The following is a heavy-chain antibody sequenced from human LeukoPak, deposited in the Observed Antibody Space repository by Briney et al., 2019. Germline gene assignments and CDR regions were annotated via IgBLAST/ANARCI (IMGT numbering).Heavy chain of an antibody. CDR2: IHSGGST. Sequence: GGSLRLSCAASGFTVSSKYMSWVRQAPGKGLEWVSVIHSGGSTYYADSVKGRFTISRDNSKNTLYLQMNSLRAEDTAVYYCAASLIAAAGTSFGYWGQGTLVTVSS. V-gene: IGHV3-66*02. D-gene: IGHD6-13*01. CDR3: AASLIAAAGTSFGY. J-gene: IGHJ4*02. CDR1: GFTVSSKY.